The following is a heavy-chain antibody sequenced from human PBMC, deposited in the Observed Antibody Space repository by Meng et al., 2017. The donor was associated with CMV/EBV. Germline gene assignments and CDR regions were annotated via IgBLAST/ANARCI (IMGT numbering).Heavy chain of an antibody. Sequence: GESLKISCKASGYTFTGYYMHWVRQAPGQGLEWMGWINPNSGGTNYAQKFQGRVTMTRDTSISTAYMELSSLRSEDTAVYYCARVFIGYFDYWGQGTLVTVSS. V-gene: IGHV1-2*02. CDR3: ARVFIGYFDY. CDR2: INPNSGGT. J-gene: IGHJ4*02. CDR1: GYTFTGYY.